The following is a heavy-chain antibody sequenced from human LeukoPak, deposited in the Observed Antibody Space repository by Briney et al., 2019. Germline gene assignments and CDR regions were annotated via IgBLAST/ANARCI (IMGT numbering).Heavy chain of an antibody. Sequence: GGSLRLSCAASGFTFSSYGMDWVRQAPGKGMEWLANIREDESEINYVDSVKGRFTISRDNARNSLYLQMTSLRPEDTAVYYCAKDTIFNPELDAFDIWGQGTMVTVSS. CDR1: GFTFSSYG. J-gene: IGHJ3*02. V-gene: IGHV3-7*01. CDR2: IREDESEI. D-gene: IGHD3-9*01. CDR3: AKDTIFNPELDAFDI.